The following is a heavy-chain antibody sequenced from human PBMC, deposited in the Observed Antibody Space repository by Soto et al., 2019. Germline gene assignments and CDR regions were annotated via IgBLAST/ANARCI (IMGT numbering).Heavy chain of an antibody. CDR3: AREDDGGDSLDV. CDR2: IHHSGSI. V-gene: IGHV4-30-4*08. J-gene: IGHJ6*02. D-gene: IGHD2-21*02. CDR1: GDSISSGYYH. Sequence: QVQLQQSGPGLVKPSQTLSLTCTVSGDSISSGYYHCTWIRQSPGKGLEWIGYIHHSGSILYNPSWKSRVTISVDTSKNQFSLHLTSVTAADTAVYFCAREDDGGDSLDVWGQGTTVTVSS.